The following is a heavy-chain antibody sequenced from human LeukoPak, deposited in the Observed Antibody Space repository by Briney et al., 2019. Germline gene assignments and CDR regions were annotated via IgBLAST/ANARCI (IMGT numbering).Heavy chain of an antibody. D-gene: IGHD6-19*01. V-gene: IGHV4-39*01. Sequence: SETLSLTCTVSGGSISSGSYYWGWIRQPPGKGLEWIGSIYYSGTTFYNPSLTSRVTISVDTSKNQFSLKLTSVTAADTAVYYCARQRRGVAGQAPGFDPWGQGTLVTISS. CDR3: ARQRRGVAGQAPGFDP. CDR2: IYYSGTT. J-gene: IGHJ5*02. CDR1: GGSISSGSYY.